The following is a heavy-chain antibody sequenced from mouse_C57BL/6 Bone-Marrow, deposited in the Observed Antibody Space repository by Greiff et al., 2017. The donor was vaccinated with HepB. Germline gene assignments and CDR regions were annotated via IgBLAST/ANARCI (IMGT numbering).Heavy chain of an antibody. CDR3: ARVLAWFAY. J-gene: IGHJ3*01. Sequence: EVKLQESGGGLVKPGGSLKLSCAASGFTFSSYAMSWVRQTPEKRLEWVATISDGGSYTYYPDNVKGRFTISRDNAKNNLYLQMSHLKSEDTAMYYCARVLAWFAYWGQGTLVTVSA. V-gene: IGHV5-4*03. CDR2: ISDGGSYT. CDR1: GFTFSSYA.